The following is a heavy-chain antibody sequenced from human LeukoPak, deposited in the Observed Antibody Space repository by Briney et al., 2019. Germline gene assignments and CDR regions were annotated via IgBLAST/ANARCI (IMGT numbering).Heavy chain of an antibody. J-gene: IGHJ6*02. CDR1: GGSISNSGHY. D-gene: IGHD1-26*01. Sequence: SETLSLTCTVSGGSISNSGHYWGWIRQPPGKGLEWIGSIYYSGSTYYSPSLKSRVTISVDTSKNQFSLKLSFVTAADTAVYYCARDLGRGSMDVWGLGTTVTVSS. V-gene: IGHV4-39*07. CDR3: ARDLGRGSMDV. CDR2: IYYSGST.